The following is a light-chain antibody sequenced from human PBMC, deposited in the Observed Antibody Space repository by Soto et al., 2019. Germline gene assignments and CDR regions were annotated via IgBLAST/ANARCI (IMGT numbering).Light chain of an antibody. CDR2: WAS. Sequence: DIVMTQSPDSLAVSLGERATMNCKSSQSVLYSSNNKNYLAWYQQKPGQPPKLLIHWASTRESGVPDRFSGSGSGTDFTLTISSLQAEDVAVYYCQQYYSNPPVFTFGPGTKVDIK. CDR1: QSVLYSSNNKNY. V-gene: IGKV4-1*01. J-gene: IGKJ3*01. CDR3: QQYYSNPPVFT.